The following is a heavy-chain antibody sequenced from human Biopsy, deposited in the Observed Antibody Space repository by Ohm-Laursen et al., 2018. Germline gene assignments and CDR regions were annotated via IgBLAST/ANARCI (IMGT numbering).Heavy chain of an antibody. CDR2: ITNTGRTV. J-gene: IGHJ6*02. Sequence: SLRLSCAASGFTFSDYYMNWIRQAPGKGLEWVSFITNTGRTVYADSVKGRFTISRDNVGNSLHLQMKSLRAEDTAVYYCARESGNGMDVWGQGTPVTVSS. CDR3: ARESGNGMDV. V-gene: IGHV3-11*01. CDR1: GFTFSDYY.